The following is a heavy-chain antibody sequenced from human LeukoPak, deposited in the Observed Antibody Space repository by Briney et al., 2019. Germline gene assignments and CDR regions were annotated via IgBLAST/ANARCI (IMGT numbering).Heavy chain of an antibody. Sequence: GGSLRLSCAASGFTFSDYWMSWVRQAPGKGLEWVSYISNSGNTIYYADSVKGRFTISRDNAKNSLILQMNSLTAEDTAVYYCARDESIGSYSWGQGTLVTVSS. CDR2: ISNSGNTI. CDR1: GFTFSDYW. V-gene: IGHV3-11*04. J-gene: IGHJ4*02. D-gene: IGHD1-26*01. CDR3: ARDESIGSYS.